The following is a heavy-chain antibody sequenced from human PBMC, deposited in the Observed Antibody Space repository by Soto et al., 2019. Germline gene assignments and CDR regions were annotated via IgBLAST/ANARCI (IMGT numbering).Heavy chain of an antibody. D-gene: IGHD1-26*01. CDR3: AREDMSGTYYFDY. CDR1: GAPFSGETHF. V-gene: IGHV4-61*01. J-gene: IGHJ4*02. Sequence: AETLTLTCTVSGAPFSGETHFWTWIGQPPGKGLEWNGSMNYSGINYANSALKRRATLTVDRYNTQYSLMLNSVTAANTAAYYCAREDMSGTYYFDYWGPGTHVTGSS. CDR2: MNYSGIN.